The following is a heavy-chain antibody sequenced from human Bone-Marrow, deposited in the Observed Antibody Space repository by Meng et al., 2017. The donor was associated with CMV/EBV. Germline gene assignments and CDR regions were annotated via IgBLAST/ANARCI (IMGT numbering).Heavy chain of an antibody. CDR2: INPNSGGT. CDR1: GNTFTGNY. Sequence: ASVQDSCKASGNTFTGNYMHWVRQAPGQGLEWMGWINPNSGGTNYAQKFQGRVTMTRDTSISTAYMELSRLRSDDTAVYYCLGRDGYIFDYWGQGTLVTVSS. V-gene: IGHV1-2*02. J-gene: IGHJ4*02. CDR3: LGRDGYIFDY. D-gene: IGHD5-24*01.